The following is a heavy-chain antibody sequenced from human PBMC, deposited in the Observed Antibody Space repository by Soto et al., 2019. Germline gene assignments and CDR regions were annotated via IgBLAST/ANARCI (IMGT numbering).Heavy chain of an antibody. CDR2: ISGSGGST. D-gene: IGHD4-17*01. CDR1: GFTFSSYA. J-gene: IGHJ6*02. V-gene: IGHV3-23*01. CDR3: AKAPTDDYGDYGYYYYGMDV. Sequence: EVQLLESGGGLVQPGGSLRLSCAASGFTFSSYAMSWVRQAPGKGLEWVSAISGSGGSTHYADSVKGRFTISRDNSKNTLYLQMNSLRAEDTAVYYCAKAPTDDYGDYGYYYYGMDVWGQGTTVTVSS.